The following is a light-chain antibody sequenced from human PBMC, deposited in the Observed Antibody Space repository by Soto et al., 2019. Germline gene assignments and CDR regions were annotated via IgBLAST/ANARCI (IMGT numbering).Light chain of an antibody. CDR1: RGIGDR. Sequence: DIQMTQSPSSLSAVVGDRVTITCRASRGIGDRLAWSQQKPGKAPQFLIQTASNLQSGVPSRFSGSGSGTEFILSINSLQPEDIATYYCLQVSSFPRTFGQGTKVDIK. CDR2: TAS. J-gene: IGKJ1*01. CDR3: LQVSSFPRT. V-gene: IGKV1-12*01.